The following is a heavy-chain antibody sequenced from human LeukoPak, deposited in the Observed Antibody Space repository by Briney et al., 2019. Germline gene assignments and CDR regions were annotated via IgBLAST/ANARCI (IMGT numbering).Heavy chain of an antibody. V-gene: IGHV1-18*01. D-gene: IGHD4-17*01. J-gene: IGHJ4*02. CDR3: ARGYGDYRLDY. CDR2: IIAYNGNR. Sequence: ASVEPSGKASGYTVTSYGISGVRQAPGQGLKWRGWIIAYNGNRNYAQKRHGRVTGTTDKSTSTAYMELRRLRSDDTAVYYCARGYGDYRLDYWGQGTLVTVSS. CDR1: GYTVTSYG.